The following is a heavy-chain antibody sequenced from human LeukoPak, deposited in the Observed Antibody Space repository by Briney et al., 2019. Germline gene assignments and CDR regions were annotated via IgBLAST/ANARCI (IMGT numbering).Heavy chain of an antibody. CDR3: ARDTVTLTRRGAFDI. J-gene: IGHJ3*02. CDR1: GGSISSGDYY. D-gene: IGHD4-17*01. V-gene: IGHV4-30-4*01. CDR2: IYYSGST. Sequence: SETLSLTCTVSGGSISSGDYYWSWIRQPPGKGLEWIGYIYYSGSTYYNPSLKSRVTISEDTSKNQFSLKLSSVTAADTAVYYCARDTVTLTRRGAFDIWGQGTMVTVSS.